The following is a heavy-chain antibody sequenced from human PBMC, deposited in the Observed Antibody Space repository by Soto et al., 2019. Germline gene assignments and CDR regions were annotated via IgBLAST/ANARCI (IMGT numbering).Heavy chain of an antibody. CDR3: ARSQGSSTSLEIYYYYYYGMDV. D-gene: IGHD2-2*01. CDR1: GGTFSSYA. Sequence: QVQLVQSGAEVKKPGSSVKVSCKASGGTFSSYAISWVRQAPGQGLEWMGVIIPISETTNYAQKFQGRFTITADESKSTAYMELSSLRSEDTAVYYCARSQGSSTSLEIYYYYYYGMDVWGQGTTVTVSS. J-gene: IGHJ6*02. V-gene: IGHV1-69*01. CDR2: IIPISETT.